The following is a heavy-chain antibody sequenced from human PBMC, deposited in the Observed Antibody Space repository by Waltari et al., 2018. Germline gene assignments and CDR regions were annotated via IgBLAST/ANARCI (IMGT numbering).Heavy chain of an antibody. Sequence: QVQLVQSGAEVKKPGASVKISCKTSEYTFTSSYIHLVRQAPGQGVEWMGIINPSGGSTIYAQKFQGRVTMTRDTSTSTVYMELSSLRSEDTAVYYCALDRGALWMDVWGQGTTVTVSS. CDR1: EYTFTSSY. J-gene: IGHJ6*02. CDR3: ALDRGALWMDV. D-gene: IGHD2-21*01. CDR2: INPSGGST. V-gene: IGHV1-46*01.